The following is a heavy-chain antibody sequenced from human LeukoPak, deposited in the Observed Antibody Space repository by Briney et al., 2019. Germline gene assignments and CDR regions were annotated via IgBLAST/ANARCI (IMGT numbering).Heavy chain of an antibody. V-gene: IGHV5-51*01. CDR3: ARQVVVTAMIVYFDY. CDR1: GYSFTSYW. D-gene: IGHD2-21*02. CDR2: IYPGDSDT. J-gene: IGHJ4*02. Sequence: GESLKISCKGSGYSFTSYWIGWVRQMPGKGLEGMGIIYPGDSDTRYSPSFQGQVTISADKSISTAYLQWSSLKASDTAMYYCARQVVVTAMIVYFDYWGQGTLVTVSS.